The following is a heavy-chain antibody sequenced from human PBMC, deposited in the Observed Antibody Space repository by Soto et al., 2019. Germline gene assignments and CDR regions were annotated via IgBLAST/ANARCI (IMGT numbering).Heavy chain of an antibody. CDR2: ISYDGSNK. CDR1: GFTFSSYG. CDR3: AKDGGQRPIAAAGTRSLSPGYYYYYGMDV. J-gene: IGHJ6*02. D-gene: IGHD6-13*01. Sequence: QVQLVESGGGVVQPGRSLRLSCAASGFTFSSYGMHWVRQAPGKGLEWVAVISYDGSNKYYADSVKGRFTISRDNSKKTLYLQMHSLRAEDTAVYYCAKDGGQRPIAAAGTRSLSPGYYYYYGMDVWGQGTTVTVSS. V-gene: IGHV3-30*18.